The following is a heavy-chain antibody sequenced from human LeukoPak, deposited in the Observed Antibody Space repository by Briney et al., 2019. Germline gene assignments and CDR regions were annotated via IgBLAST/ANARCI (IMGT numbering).Heavy chain of an antibody. CDR1: GFTFDDYA. CDR3: AEEGRYYYDSSGYYPDAFDI. D-gene: IGHD3-22*01. V-gene: IGHV3-9*01. J-gene: IGHJ3*02. CDR2: ISWNSGSI. Sequence: GRSLRLSCAASGFTFDDYAMHWVRQAPGKGLEWVSGISWNSGSIGYADSVKGRFTISRDNAKNSLYLQMNSLRAEDTALYYCAEEGRYYYDSSGYYPDAFDIWGQGTMVTVSS.